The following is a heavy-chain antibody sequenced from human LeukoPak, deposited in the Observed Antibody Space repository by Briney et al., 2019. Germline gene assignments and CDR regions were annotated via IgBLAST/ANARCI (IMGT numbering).Heavy chain of an antibody. J-gene: IGHJ4*02. CDR2: IYYSGST. CDR1: GGSISSNY. V-gene: IGHV4-59*12. D-gene: IGHD2-21*02. CDR3: ARWGGDCYDN. Sequence: SETLSLTCTVSGGSISSNYWSWIRQPPGKGLEWIGYIYYSGSTNYNPSLKSRVTMSVDTSKNQFSLKLSSVTAADTAAYYCARWGGDCYDNWGQGTLVTVSS.